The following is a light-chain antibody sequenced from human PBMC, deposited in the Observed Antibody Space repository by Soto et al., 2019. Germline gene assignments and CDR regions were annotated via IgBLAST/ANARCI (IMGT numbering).Light chain of an antibody. CDR1: SGHSSST. V-gene: IGLV4-60*03. CDR3: ETWDSNTRV. J-gene: IGLJ3*02. Sequence: QLVLTQSSSASASLGSSVTLTCTLSSGHSSSTIAWHQQQPGKAPRYLMKLEGSGSHNRGSGVPDRFSGSSSGADRYLTISNLQSEDEAEYYCETWDSNTRVFGGGTKLTVL. CDR2: LEGSGSH.